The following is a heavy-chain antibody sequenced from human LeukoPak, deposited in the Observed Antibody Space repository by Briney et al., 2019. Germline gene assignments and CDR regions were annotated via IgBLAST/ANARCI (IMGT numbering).Heavy chain of an antibody. Sequence: PGGSLRLSCAASGFTFSSYAMRWVRQAPGKGLEWVSSISDSGGATYYADSVKGRFTISRDNSKNTLYLQMNSLRAEDTAVYYCADSVYWCPNDYWGQGTLVTVSS. J-gene: IGHJ4*02. CDR3: ADSVYWCPNDY. CDR2: ISDSGGAT. V-gene: IGHV3-23*01. D-gene: IGHD5/OR15-5a*01. CDR1: GFTFSSYA.